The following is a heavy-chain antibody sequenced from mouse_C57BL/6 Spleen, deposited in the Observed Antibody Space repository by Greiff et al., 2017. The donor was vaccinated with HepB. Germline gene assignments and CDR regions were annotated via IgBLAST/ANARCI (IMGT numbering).Heavy chain of an antibody. CDR1: GYAFSSSW. CDR3: ARLLRYLDY. J-gene: IGHJ2*01. V-gene: IGHV1-82*01. Sequence: QVQLQQSGPELVKPGASVKISCKASGYAFSSSWMNWVKQRPGKGLEWIGRIYPGDGDTNYNGKFKGKATLTADKSSSTAYMQLTSLTSEDSAVYFGARLLRYLDYWGQGTTLTVSS. D-gene: IGHD1-1*01. CDR2: IYPGDGDT.